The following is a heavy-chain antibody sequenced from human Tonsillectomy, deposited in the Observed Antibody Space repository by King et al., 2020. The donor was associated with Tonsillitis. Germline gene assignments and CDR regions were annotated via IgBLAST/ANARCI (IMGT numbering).Heavy chain of an antibody. J-gene: IGHJ1*01. D-gene: IGHD3-22*01. Sequence: VQLVESGGGLVQPGGSLRLSCAASGFTFSSYAMSWVRQAPGKGLEWVSAISGSGGSTYYADSVKGRFTISRDNSKNTLYLQMNSLRAEDTAVYYCAKDDTKGLLLHTISSAEYFQHWGQGTLVTVSS. V-gene: IGHV3-23*04. CDR2: ISGSGGST. CDR3: AKDDTKGLLLHTISSAEYFQH. CDR1: GFTFSSYA.